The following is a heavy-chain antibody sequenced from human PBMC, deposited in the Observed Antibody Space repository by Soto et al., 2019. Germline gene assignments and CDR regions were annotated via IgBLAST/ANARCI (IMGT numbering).Heavy chain of an antibody. CDR1: GYSFTNYW. CDR2: IDPSDSYT. CDR3: ARHEYSRSSIDYYFGIDV. Sequence: GESLKISCKGSGYSFTNYWISWVRQMPGNGLEWMGRIDPSDSYTDYSPSFQGHVTISADTSMSTAYLLWSSLKASDTATYYCARHEYSRSSIDYYFGIDVWGQGTTVTVSS. D-gene: IGHD6-6*01. J-gene: IGHJ6*02. V-gene: IGHV5-10-1*01.